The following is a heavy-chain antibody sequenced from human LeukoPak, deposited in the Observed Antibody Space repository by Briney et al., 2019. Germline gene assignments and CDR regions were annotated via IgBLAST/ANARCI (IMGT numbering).Heavy chain of an antibody. CDR1: GFTFSSYA. V-gene: IGHV3-23*01. J-gene: IGHJ4*02. CDR2: ISGSGGST. Sequence: GGSLRLSCAASGFTFSSYAMSWVRQAPGKGLEWVSAISGSGGSTYYADSVKGRFTISRDNSKNTLYLQMNSLRAEDTAVYYCAKLRDYYGSGSYFDYWGRGTLVTVSS. CDR3: AKLRDYYGSGSYFDY. D-gene: IGHD3-10*01.